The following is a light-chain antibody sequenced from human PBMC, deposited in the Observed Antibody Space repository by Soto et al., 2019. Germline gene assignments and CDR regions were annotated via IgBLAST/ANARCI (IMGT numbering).Light chain of an antibody. Sequence: QSALTQPASVSGSPGQSIAISCTGTTSDVGGYNYLSWYQQHPGKAPKLMIYDVINRPSGVSNRFSGSKSGNTASLTISGLQADDEADYYCTSYTGSSTHVVFGGGTKLTVL. J-gene: IGLJ2*01. V-gene: IGLV2-14*03. CDR2: DVI. CDR1: TSDVGGYNY. CDR3: TSYTGSSTHVV.